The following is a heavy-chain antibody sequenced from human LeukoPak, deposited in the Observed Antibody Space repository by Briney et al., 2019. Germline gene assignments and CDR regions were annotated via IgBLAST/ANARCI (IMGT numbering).Heavy chain of an antibody. V-gene: IGHV2-5*01. CDR3: THRLGPSNTAWDVGYFDY. J-gene: IGHJ4*02. Sequence: SGPTLVKPTQTLTLTCTFSGFSLTSTNGGVGWIRQPPGKGLEWLTLIYLNDGKHYSLSLRTRLLITMDTSNNEDVLTLPNFDPEDTATYYCTHRLGPSNTAWDVGYFDYWGQETLVTVSS. CDR2: IYLNDGK. CDR1: GFSLTSTNGG. D-gene: IGHD3-22*01.